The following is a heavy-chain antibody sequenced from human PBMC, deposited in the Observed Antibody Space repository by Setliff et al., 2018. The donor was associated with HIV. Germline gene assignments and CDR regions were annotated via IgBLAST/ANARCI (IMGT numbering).Heavy chain of an antibody. V-gene: IGHV4-30-4*08. J-gene: IGHJ4*02. CDR2: FSYTDEP. CDR3: GRARSSWYNTSPYYFDS. CDR1: GVSVRSGDH. D-gene: IGHD1-20*01. Sequence: PSETLSLTCTVSGVSVRSGDHWSWVRQAPGKGLELIGYFSYTDEPYINYLEYFNPSLKSRLGITLDKPRNQSSLKLTSVTAADTAVYYCGRARSSWYNTSPYYFDSWGQGTLVTVSS.